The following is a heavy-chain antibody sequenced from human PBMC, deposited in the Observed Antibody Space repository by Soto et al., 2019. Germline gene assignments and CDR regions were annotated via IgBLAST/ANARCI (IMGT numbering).Heavy chain of an antibody. CDR2: INSDGSST. J-gene: IGHJ4*02. Sequence: GGSLRLSCAASGFTFSSYWMHWVRQAPGKGLVWVSRINSDGSSTSYADSVKGRFTISRDNAKNTLYLQMNSLRAEDTAVYYCARGPYYDFWSGYLYYFDYWGQGTLVTVSS. CDR3: ARGPYYDFWSGYLYYFDY. D-gene: IGHD3-3*01. CDR1: GFTFSSYW. V-gene: IGHV3-74*01.